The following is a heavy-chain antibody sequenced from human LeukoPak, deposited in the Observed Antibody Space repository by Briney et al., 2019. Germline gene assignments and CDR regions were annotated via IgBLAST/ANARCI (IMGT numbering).Heavy chain of an antibody. J-gene: IGHJ4*02. D-gene: IGHD5-24*01. Sequence: GGSLRLSCVVSGFTFSGNHMNWVRQAPGKELEWVSVIYSDGDTYYADSVKGRFTISRDSSRNTLSLQMNSLKPEDTAVYYCARDPRDGYGHFDYWGQGTLVTVSS. CDR1: GFTFSGNH. V-gene: IGHV3-66*02. CDR2: IYSDGDT. CDR3: ARDPRDGYGHFDY.